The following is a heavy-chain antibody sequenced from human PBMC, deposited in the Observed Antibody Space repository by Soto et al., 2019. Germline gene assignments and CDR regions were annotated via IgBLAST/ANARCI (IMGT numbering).Heavy chain of an antibody. CDR1: GYTFTRYT. V-gene: IGHV1-3*01. J-gene: IGHJ5*02. Sequence: ASVKVSCKASGYTFTRYTMNWVRQAPGQRLEWMGWINPDNGNTKSSQKFQDRVIITRDTSASTAYMDLSSLRSEDTAVYYCARGIATGQLDPWGEGTLVTVSS. CDR3: ARGIATGQLDP. D-gene: IGHD2-15*01. CDR2: INPDNGNT.